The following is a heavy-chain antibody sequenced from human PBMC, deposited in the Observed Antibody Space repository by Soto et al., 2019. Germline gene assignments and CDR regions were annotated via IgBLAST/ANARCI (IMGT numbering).Heavy chain of an antibody. D-gene: IGHD2-21*01. J-gene: IGHJ4*02. CDR3: AREKGE. CDR2: ISYDGSNK. CDR1: GFTFSSYA. Sequence: QVQLVGSGGGVVQPGRSLRLSCAASGFTFSSYAIHWVRQAPGKGLEWVAVISYDGSNKYYADSVKGRFTISRDNSKNTLYLQMNSLRAEDTAVYYCAREKGEWGQGTLVTVSS. V-gene: IGHV3-30-3*01.